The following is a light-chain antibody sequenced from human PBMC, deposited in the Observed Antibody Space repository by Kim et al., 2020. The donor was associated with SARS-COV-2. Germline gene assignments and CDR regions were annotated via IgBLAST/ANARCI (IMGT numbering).Light chain of an antibody. CDR2: DVT. Sequence: GHSVSIPCTGTSSDVGGYNFVSLYQHHPGKAPNLIIYDVTKRPSGVPDRFSGSKSGNTASLTISGLQADDEADYYCCSYAGTYSLVFGGGTQLTVL. CDR1: SSDVGGYNF. J-gene: IGLJ3*02. CDR3: CSYAGTYSLV. V-gene: IGLV2-11*01.